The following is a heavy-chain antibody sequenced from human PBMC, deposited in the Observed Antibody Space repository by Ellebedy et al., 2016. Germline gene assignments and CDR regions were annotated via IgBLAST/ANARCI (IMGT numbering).Heavy chain of an antibody. V-gene: IGHV3-33*01. J-gene: IGHJ4*02. Sequence: GESLKISCAASGFTFSSYGMHWVRQAPGKGLEWVAVIWYDGSNKYYADSVKGRFTISRDNSKNTLYLQMNNLRAEDTAVYYCARGTMVRGVIITVGYYFDYWGQGTLVTVSS. CDR3: ARGTMVRGVIITVGYYFDY. CDR2: IWYDGSNK. D-gene: IGHD3-10*01. CDR1: GFTFSSYG.